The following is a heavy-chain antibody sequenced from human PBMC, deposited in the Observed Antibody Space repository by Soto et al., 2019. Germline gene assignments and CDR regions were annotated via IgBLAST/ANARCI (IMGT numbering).Heavy chain of an antibody. CDR1: GGSISSYY. CDR2: IYYSGST. J-gene: IGHJ4*02. Sequence: PSETLSLTCTVSGGSISSYYWSWIRQPPGKGLEWIGYIYYSGSTNYNPSLKSRVTISVDTSKNQFSLKLSSVTAADTAVYYCARVGDYGDNLLLDHWGQGTLVTVSS. D-gene: IGHD4-17*01. CDR3: ARVGDYGDNLLLDH. V-gene: IGHV4-59*01.